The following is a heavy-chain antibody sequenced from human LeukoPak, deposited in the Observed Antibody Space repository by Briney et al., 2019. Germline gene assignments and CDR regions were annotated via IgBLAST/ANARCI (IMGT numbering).Heavy chain of an antibody. J-gene: IGHJ4*02. Sequence: ASVKVSFKASGYAFTDYYMYWVRQAPGQGLEWMGLINLNSGATKYAQKFQGRVTMSRDTSISTAYMELSSLISDDTAVYYCARGHAVTASFDFWGQGALVTVSS. D-gene: IGHD2-21*02. CDR3: ARGHAVTASFDF. CDR1: GYAFTDYY. V-gene: IGHV1-2*02. CDR2: INLNSGAT.